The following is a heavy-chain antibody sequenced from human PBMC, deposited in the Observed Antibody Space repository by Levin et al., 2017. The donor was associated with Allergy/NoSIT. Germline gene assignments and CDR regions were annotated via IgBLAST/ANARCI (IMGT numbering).Heavy chain of an antibody. D-gene: IGHD3-3*01. V-gene: IGHV4-59*01. J-gene: IGHJ4*02. CDR1: GGSISSYY. CDR2: IYYSGST. CDR3: ARGAPPSYYDFWSGFQIDY. Sequence: SETLPLTCTVSGGSISSYYWSWIRQPPGKGLEWIGYIYYSGSTNYNPSLKSRVTISVDTSKNQFSLKLSSVTAADTAVYYCARGAPPSYYDFWSGFQIDYWGQGTLVTVSS.